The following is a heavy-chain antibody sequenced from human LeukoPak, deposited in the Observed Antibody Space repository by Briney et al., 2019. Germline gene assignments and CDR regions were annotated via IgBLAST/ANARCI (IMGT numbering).Heavy chain of an antibody. J-gene: IGHJ4*02. Sequence: ASVKVSCKASGGTFSSYAISWVRQAPGQGLEWMGRIIPILGIANYAQKLQGRVTITADKSTSTAYMELSSLRSEDTAVYYCAREVYSSGYDYWGQGTLVTVSS. CDR2: IIPILGIA. CDR3: AREVYSSGYDY. D-gene: IGHD6-19*01. V-gene: IGHV1-69*04. CDR1: GGTFSSYA.